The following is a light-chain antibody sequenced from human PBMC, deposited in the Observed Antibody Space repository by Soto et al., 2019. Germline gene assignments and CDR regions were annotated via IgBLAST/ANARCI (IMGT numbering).Light chain of an antibody. J-gene: IGKJ4*01. Sequence: EIVMTQSPATLSVSPGERATLSCRASQSVSNDLAWYQQKPGQAPRLLIHGASTRATGTPARFSGSGSGTEFTLTISSLQSEDFAVYYCQQYNNWPLTFGGGTKVEVK. CDR2: GAS. V-gene: IGKV3-15*01. CDR3: QQYNNWPLT. CDR1: QSVSND.